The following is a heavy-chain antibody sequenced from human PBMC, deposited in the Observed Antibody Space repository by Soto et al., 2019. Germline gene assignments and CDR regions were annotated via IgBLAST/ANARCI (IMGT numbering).Heavy chain of an antibody. Sequence: QVQLVESGGGVVQPGRSLRLSCAASEFTFSNYGRHWVRQAPGKGVEGVAVILNDGSNRYHADSVKDRFTISRDNSKNPLYLQRNSLRVVDSAGYYCARDDVYAGIGMDVWGQGTTVTVS. D-gene: IGHD2-8*01. CDR3: ARDDVYAGIGMDV. V-gene: IGHV3-33*01. CDR1: EFTFSNYG. J-gene: IGHJ6*02. CDR2: ILNDGSNR.